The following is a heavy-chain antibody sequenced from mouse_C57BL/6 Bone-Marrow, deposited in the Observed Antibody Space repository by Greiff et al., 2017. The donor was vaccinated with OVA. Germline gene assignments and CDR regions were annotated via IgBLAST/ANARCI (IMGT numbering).Heavy chain of an antibody. CDR1: GYSFTDYY. V-gene: IGHV1-19*01. CDR3: ARGDGYWYFDV. J-gene: IGHJ1*03. CDR2: IIPYNGGT. D-gene: IGHD2-3*01. Sequence: VQLQQSGPVLVKPGASVKLSCKASGYSFTDYYMNWVKQSYGKSLEWCGVIIPYNGGTSYNQTLKGNATLTVDKSSSTAYMEFNSLTSEDSAVYYCARGDGYWYFDVWGTGTTVTVSS.